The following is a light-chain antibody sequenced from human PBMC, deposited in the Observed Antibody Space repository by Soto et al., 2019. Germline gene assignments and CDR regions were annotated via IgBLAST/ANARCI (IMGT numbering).Light chain of an antibody. J-gene: IGLJ1*01. CDR2: EVI. Sequence: QSDLTQVASVSRSPGQSITITCTRTSSDVGTFNLVSWYQQHPGKAPRLMIYEVIRRPSGVSNRFSGSKSGNTASLTISGLQAEDEADYYCSSYAGTNNPYVFGPGTKVTVL. CDR3: SSYAGTNNPYV. CDR1: SSDVGTFNL. V-gene: IGLV2-14*02.